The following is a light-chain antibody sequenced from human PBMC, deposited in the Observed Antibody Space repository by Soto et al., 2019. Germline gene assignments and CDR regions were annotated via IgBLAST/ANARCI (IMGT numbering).Light chain of an antibody. J-gene: IGLJ2*01. V-gene: IGLV2-23*01. CDR2: EGT. CDR1: TSDVGRYNL. CDR3: FSYVGFSTGVI. Sequence: QSVLTQPASLSGSPGQSITISCTGSTSDVGRYNLVSWYQQHPGEAPKLIIYEGTKRPSGVSNRFSGSKSGNTASLTISGLQAEDEANYYCFSYVGFSTGVIFGGGTQLTVL.